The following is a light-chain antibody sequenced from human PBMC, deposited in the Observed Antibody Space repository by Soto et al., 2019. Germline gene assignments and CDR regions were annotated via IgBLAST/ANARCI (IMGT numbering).Light chain of an antibody. V-gene: IGKV1-5*03. CDR2: KAS. J-gene: IGKJ1*01. CDR1: QSISSW. Sequence: DIQMTQSPSTLSASVGDRVTITCRASQSISSWLAWYQQKPGKAPKLLIYKASSLESGVPSRFSGSGSGTDFTLTITSLQPEDVATYFCQSYSSALWTFGQGTRVEIK. CDR3: QSYSSALWT.